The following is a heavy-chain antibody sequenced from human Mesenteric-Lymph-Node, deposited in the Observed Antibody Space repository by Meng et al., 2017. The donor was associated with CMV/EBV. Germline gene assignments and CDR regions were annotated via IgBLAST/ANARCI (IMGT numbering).Heavy chain of an antibody. J-gene: IGHJ6*02. Sequence: GGPLRLSCAASGFTFSSYWMHWVRQAPGKGLVWVSRINSDGSSTSYADSVKGRFTISRDNAKNTLYLQMNRLRAEDTAVYYCARDFRGYGMDVWGQGTTVTVSS. D-gene: IGHD3-16*01. CDR1: GFTFSSYW. CDR3: ARDFRGYGMDV. V-gene: IGHV3-74*01. CDR2: INSDGSST.